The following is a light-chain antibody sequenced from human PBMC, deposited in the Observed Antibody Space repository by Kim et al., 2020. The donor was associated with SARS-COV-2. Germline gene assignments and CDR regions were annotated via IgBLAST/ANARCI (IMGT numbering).Light chain of an antibody. CDR3: CSYTRSATWV. CDR2: NVD. J-gene: IGLJ3*02. Sequence: QSALIQPPSVSGSPGQSVTMSCTGTSSDVGSYVYVSWYQQHPDTVPKPMIYNVDTQPSGVPDRFSGSKSGNTASMSISGLQAEDEADYECCSYTRSATWVFRGRTQLTVL. V-gene: IGLV2-11*01. CDR1: SSDVGSYVY.